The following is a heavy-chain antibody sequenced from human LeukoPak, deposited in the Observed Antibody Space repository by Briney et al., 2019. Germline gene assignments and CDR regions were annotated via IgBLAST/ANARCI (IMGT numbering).Heavy chain of an antibody. D-gene: IGHD3-16*01. CDR3: ARTYDYVWGSYSPYYFDY. CDR1: GFTFSSYW. V-gene: IGHV3-74*01. Sequence: GGSLRLSCAASGFTFSSYWMHWVRQAPGKGLVWVSRINSDGSSTSYADSVKGRFTISRDNAKNTLYLQMNSLRAEDTAVYYCARTYDYVWGSYSPYYFDYWGQGTLVTVSS. CDR2: INSDGSST. J-gene: IGHJ4*02.